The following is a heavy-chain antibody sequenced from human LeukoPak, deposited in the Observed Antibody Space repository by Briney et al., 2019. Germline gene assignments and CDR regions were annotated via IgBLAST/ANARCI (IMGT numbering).Heavy chain of an antibody. CDR3: AGYSSSGDYFDY. CDR2: IYYSGST. CDR1: GGSISSSSYY. D-gene: IGHD6-13*01. V-gene: IGHV4-39*01. J-gene: IGHJ4*02. Sequence: PSETLCLTCTVSGGSISSSSYYWGWIRQPPGKGLEWIGSIYYSGSTYYNPSLKSRVTISVDTSKNQFSLKLSPVTAADTAVYYCAGYSSSGDYFDYWGQGTLVTVSS.